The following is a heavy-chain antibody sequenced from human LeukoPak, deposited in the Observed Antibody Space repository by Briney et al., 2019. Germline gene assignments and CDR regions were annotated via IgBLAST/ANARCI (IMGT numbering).Heavy chain of an antibody. Sequence: RASVKVSCKASGYTFTGYYMYWVRQAPGQGLEWMGWINPNSGDTNYAQKFQGRVTMTGDTSINTASMELSSLRYDDTAVYYCAREQTVANYFDCWGQGTLVTVSS. V-gene: IGHV1-2*02. CDR1: GYTFTGYY. CDR2: INPNSGDT. J-gene: IGHJ4*02. CDR3: AREQTVANYFDC. D-gene: IGHD6-19*01.